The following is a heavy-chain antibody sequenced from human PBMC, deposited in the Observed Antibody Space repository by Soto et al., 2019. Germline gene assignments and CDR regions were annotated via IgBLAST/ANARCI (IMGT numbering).Heavy chain of an antibody. CDR1: GFTFTSHA. D-gene: IGHD1-26*01. Sequence: PGGSLRLSCAASGFTFTSHAMSWVRQAPGMGLEGISTIRSRGGNTFCGGSEKARFTNARDKSKNKLYLQTNSLGAEDMAVDDCAVGSLPQRGFHQVALGLDVWGQGTTVTVSS. J-gene: IGHJ6*02. CDR2: IRSRGGNT. CDR3: AVGSLPQRGFHQVALGLDV. V-gene: IGHV3-23*01.